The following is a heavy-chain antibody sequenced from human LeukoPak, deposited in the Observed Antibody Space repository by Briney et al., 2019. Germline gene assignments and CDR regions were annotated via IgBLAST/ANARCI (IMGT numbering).Heavy chain of an antibody. CDR1: GYTFLTFA. D-gene: IGHD2-15*01. CDR2: ISPYNGNT. Sequence: ASVRVSCENSGYTFLTFAVSWVRQAPGQGLEWIGWISPYNGNTHSALNLRGRLSVTTDTSTSTAYMELRSLTSDDTAIYYCVREKRYCSSISICGGDYWGQGTRVTVFS. J-gene: IGHJ4*02. CDR3: VREKRYCSSISICGGDY. V-gene: IGHV1-18*01.